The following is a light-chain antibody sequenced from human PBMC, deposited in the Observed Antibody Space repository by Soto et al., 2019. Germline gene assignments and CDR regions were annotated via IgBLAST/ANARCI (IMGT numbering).Light chain of an antibody. V-gene: IGLV2-14*01. CDR3: SSYTTTNTLYV. CDR1: SSDVGTYNY. J-gene: IGLJ1*01. Sequence: QSALTQPASVSGSPGQTITISCTGTSSDVGTYNYVSWYQHHPGKAPKLMIYEVFIRPSGVSSRFSGSKSGSTASLTISGLLAEDEADYYCSSYTTTNTLYVFGTGTKLTVL. CDR2: EVF.